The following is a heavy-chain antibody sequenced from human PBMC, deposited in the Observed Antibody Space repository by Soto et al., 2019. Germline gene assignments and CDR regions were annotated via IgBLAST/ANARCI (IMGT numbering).Heavy chain of an antibody. V-gene: IGHV3-9*01. CDR1: GLSVQHYA. Sequence: SLRLSCAACGLSVQHYAMHWVGTAPGKGLEWVSGISWNGGTIGYADSVRGRFTISRDNAKNSLYLQMNSLRPEDTALYYCAKDKVYSNFEYYFDSWGQGTLVTVSS. J-gene: IGHJ4*02. CDR2: ISWNGGTI. CDR3: AKDKVYSNFEYYFDS. D-gene: IGHD4-4*01.